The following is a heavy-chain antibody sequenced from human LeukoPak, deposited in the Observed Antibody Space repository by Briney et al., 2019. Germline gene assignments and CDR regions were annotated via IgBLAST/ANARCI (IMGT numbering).Heavy chain of an antibody. J-gene: IGHJ4*02. CDR1: GFTFNSYS. D-gene: IGHD6-19*01. V-gene: IGHV3-21*01. CDR3: ARDRGGSGWYDY. CDR2: ISSSGSYI. Sequence: GGSLRLSCAASGFTFNSYSMNWVRQAPGKGLEWVSSISSSGSYIYYADSVKGRFTISRDNAKNSLYLQMSSLRVEDTAVYYCARDRGGSGWYDYWGQGTLVSVSS.